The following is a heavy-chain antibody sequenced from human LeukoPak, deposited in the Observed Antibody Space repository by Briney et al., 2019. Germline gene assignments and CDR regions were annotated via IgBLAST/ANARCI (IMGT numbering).Heavy chain of an antibody. CDR2: IIPIFGTA. V-gene: IGHV1-69*13. CDR3: ARASLLGVIPYYGMDV. Sequence: ASVTVSCKASGGTFSSYAISWVRQAPGQGLEWMGGIIPIFGTANYAQKFQGRVTITADESTSTAYMELSSLRSEDTAVYYCARASLLGVIPYYGMDVWGQGTTVTVSS. CDR1: GGTFSSYA. D-gene: IGHD3-16*02. J-gene: IGHJ6*02.